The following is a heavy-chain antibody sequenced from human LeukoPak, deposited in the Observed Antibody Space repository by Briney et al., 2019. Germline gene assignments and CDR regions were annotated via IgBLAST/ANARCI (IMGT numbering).Heavy chain of an antibody. CDR3: ARDSSDFGDALYI. Sequence: GGSLRLSCAVSGFIVSDYYMYWVRQAPGKSLEWVSVIYTGGRTLYADSVRGRATISRDSPKNTLYLQMDSLRAEDTAVYYCARDSSDFGDALYIWGEGTMVTVSS. D-gene: IGHD3-3*01. V-gene: IGHV3-53*01. CDR1: GFIVSDYY. CDR2: IYTGGRT. J-gene: IGHJ3*02.